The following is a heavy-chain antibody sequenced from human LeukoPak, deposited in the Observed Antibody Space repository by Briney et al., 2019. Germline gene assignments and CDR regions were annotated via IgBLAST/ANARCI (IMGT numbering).Heavy chain of an antibody. CDR1: GFSITNYW. CDR2: ISSDGSVT. J-gene: IGHJ4*02. Sequence: GGSLRLSCAVSGFSITNYWMHWVRQDPGKGLVWVSYISSDGSVTKYADSVKGRFTISRDNAVNTLYLQMNSLRVEDTAVYYCVRGSLRLPRSTPDYWGQGTLVTVSS. D-gene: IGHD2-21*02. CDR3: VRGSLRLPRSTPDY. V-gene: IGHV3-74*03.